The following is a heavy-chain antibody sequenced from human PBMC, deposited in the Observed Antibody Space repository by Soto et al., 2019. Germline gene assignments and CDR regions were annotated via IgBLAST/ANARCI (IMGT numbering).Heavy chain of an antibody. J-gene: IGHJ4*02. V-gene: IGHV1-3*01. CDR1: GYTFTSYA. D-gene: IGHD6-19*01. CDR2: INAGNGNT. Sequence: GASVKVSCKASGYTFTSYAMHWVRQAPGQRLEWMGWINAGNGNTKYSQNFQGRVTIIRDTSASTAYMELTSLRSEDTAVYYCARDSLYSSGYAPGFDYWGQGTLVTVSS. CDR3: ARDSLYSSGYAPGFDY.